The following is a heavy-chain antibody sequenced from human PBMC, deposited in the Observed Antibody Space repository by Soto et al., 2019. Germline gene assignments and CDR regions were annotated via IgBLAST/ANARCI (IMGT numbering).Heavy chain of an antibody. Sequence: PSETLSLTCTVSGGSISSYYWSWIRQPPGKGLEWIGYIYYSGSTNYNPSLKSRVTISVDTSKNQFSLKLSSVTAADTAVYYCARVLYCSGGSCSDYWGQGTLVTVSS. CDR2: IYYSGST. D-gene: IGHD2-15*01. CDR1: GGSISSYY. J-gene: IGHJ4*02. V-gene: IGHV4-59*01. CDR3: ARVLYCSGGSCSDY.